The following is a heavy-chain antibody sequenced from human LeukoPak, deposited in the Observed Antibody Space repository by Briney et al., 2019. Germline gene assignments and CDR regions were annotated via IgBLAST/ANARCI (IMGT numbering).Heavy chain of an antibody. CDR1: GFTVSSNY. CDR3: ARDRGRRGPWLVDY. Sequence: GGSLRLSCAASGFTVSSNYMSWVRQAPGKGLVWVSRINSDGSSTSYADSVKGRFTISRDNAKNTLYLQMNSLRAEDTAVYYCARDRGRRGPWLVDYWGQGTLVTVSS. V-gene: IGHV3-74*01. CDR2: INSDGSST. D-gene: IGHD6-19*01. J-gene: IGHJ4*02.